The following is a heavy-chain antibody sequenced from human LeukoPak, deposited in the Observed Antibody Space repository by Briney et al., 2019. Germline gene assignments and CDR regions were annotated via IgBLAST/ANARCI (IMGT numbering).Heavy chain of an antibody. CDR1: GFTFSDYY. V-gene: IGHV3-11*04. Sequence: GGSLRLSCAASGFTFSDYYMSWIRQAPGKGLEWVSYISNSGSTIYHADFVKGRFTISRGNAKKSLYLQMNSLRSDDTAVYYCARERYYYDSSGLKFFAYWGQGTLVTVSS. CDR3: ARERYYYDSSGLKFFAY. CDR2: ISNSGSTI. J-gene: IGHJ4*02. D-gene: IGHD3-22*01.